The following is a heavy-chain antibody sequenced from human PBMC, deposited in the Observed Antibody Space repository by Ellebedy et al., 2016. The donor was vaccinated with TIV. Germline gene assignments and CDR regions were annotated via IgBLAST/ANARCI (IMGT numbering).Heavy chain of an antibody. V-gene: IGHV1-69*13. CDR2: IIPIFGTA. J-gene: IGHJ6*02. CDR1: GYTFTGYY. CDR3: ARCSGGSCSGMDV. Sequence: AASVKVSCKASGYTFTGYYMHWVRQAPGQGLEWMGGIIPIFGTANYAQKFQGRVTITADESTSTAYMELSSLRSEDTAVYYCARCSGGSCSGMDVWGQGTTVTVSS. D-gene: IGHD2-15*01.